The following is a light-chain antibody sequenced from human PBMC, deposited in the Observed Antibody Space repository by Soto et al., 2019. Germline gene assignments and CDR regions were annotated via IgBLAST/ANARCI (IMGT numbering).Light chain of an antibody. CDR3: QHRSNWPIT. V-gene: IGKV3-11*01. J-gene: IGKJ5*01. CDR1: QSVTSSY. CDR2: DAS. Sequence: EIVLTQSPGTLSFSPGERATPSRRASQSVTSSYLAWWQQKRGQAPRLLIYDASNRATGIPARFSGSGSGTDFTLTISSLEPEDFAVYYCQHRSNWPITFGQGTRLEIK.